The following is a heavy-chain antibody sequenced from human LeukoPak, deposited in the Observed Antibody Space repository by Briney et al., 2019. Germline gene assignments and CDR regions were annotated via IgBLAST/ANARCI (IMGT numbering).Heavy chain of an antibody. D-gene: IGHD4-17*01. CDR1: GFTFSSYA. CDR3: TKGDYGDCY. CDR2: ITSSDRT. J-gene: IGHJ4*02. V-gene: IGHV3-23*01. Sequence: GGSLRLSCAASGFTFSSYAVAWVRQAPGKGLEWASSITSSDRTYYADSVKGRFTISRDNSKNTLYMEMTSLRAEDTAVYYCTKGDYGDCYWGQGTLVTVSS.